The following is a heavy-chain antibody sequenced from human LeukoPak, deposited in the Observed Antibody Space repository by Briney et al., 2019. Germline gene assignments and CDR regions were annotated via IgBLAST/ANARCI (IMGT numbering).Heavy chain of an antibody. J-gene: IGHJ4*02. D-gene: IGHD6-13*01. CDR2: IKHDGSEQ. CDR3: KSGGAAPGRFDY. V-gene: IGHV3-7*01. CDR1: GFTFTSYW. Sequence: GGSLRLSCAASGFTFTSYWMSWMRQAPGKGLQWVANIKHDGSEQYYVDSVKGRFTISSDSAKNSLYLQMNSLGVEDTAVYYCKSGGAAPGRFDYWGQGVLVTVSS.